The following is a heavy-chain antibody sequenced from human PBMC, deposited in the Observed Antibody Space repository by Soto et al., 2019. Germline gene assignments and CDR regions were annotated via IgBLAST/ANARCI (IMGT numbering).Heavy chain of an antibody. D-gene: IGHD2-2*01. CDR2: IHYSGST. CDR1: GGSISSFY. V-gene: IGHV4-59*01. Sequence: PSVTLSLTCTVWGGSISSFYWSWIRRPPGKGLEWIGYIHYSGSTNYNPSLKSRVTISVDTSKNQFSLKLSSVTAADTAVYYCARALYCSTTSCYGPFDYWGQGTLVTVSS. CDR3: ARALYCSTTSCYGPFDY. J-gene: IGHJ4*02.